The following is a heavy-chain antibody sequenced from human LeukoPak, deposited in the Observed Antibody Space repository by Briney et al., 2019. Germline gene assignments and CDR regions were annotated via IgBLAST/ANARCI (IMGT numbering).Heavy chain of an antibody. V-gene: IGHV3-48*03. CDR2: ISSSGRTI. CDR1: GFTVSSYE. D-gene: IGHD3-10*02. J-gene: IGHJ6*04. CDR3: AELGITMIGGV. Sequence: GGSLRLSCAASGFTVSSYEMNWVRQAAGKGLEGVSYISSSGRTIYYADSVKGRFTIFRDNAKNSLYLQMNSLRAEDTAVYYCAELGITMIGGVWGKGTTVTISS.